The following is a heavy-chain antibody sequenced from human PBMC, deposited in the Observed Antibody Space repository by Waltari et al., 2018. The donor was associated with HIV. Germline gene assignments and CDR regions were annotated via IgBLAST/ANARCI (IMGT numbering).Heavy chain of an antibody. V-gene: IGHV4-34*01. CDR2: INHSGST. Sequence: QVQLQQWGAGLLKPSETLSLTCAVYGGSFSGYSWSWIRQPPGKGLEWIGEINHSGSTNYNPSLKSRVTISVDTSKNQFSLKLSSVTAADTAVYYCASNYYDSSGYYYDYWGQGTLVTVSS. CDR3: ASNYYDSSGYYYDY. J-gene: IGHJ4*02. CDR1: GGSFSGYS. D-gene: IGHD3-22*01.